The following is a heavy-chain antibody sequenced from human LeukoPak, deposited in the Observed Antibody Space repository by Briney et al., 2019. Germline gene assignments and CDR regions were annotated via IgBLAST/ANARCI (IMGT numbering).Heavy chain of an antibody. CDR3: ARWTNCGGDCFYLDY. D-gene: IGHD2-21*02. J-gene: IGHJ4*02. CDR1: GGSISSYY. CDR2: IYYSGGT. V-gene: IGHV4-59*01. Sequence: PSETLSLTCIVSGGSISSYYWSWIRQPPGKGLEWIGNIYYSGGTKYNPSLESRVTISVDTSKNQFSLKVSSVTAADTAVYYCARWTNCGGDCFYLDYWGQGTLVTVSS.